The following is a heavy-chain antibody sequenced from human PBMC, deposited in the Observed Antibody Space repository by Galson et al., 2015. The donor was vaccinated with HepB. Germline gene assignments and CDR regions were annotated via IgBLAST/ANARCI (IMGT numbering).Heavy chain of an antibody. J-gene: IGHJ2*01. CDR1: GFTFRNYG. D-gene: IGHD1-26*01. V-gene: IGHV3-33*01. Sequence: SLRLSCAASGFTFRNYGMDWVRQAPGKGLEWVAIIWYDGSNSYYTDSVKGRFTISRDNSKNALFLQMNSLRAEDTAVYYCARVRGNYPNWNFDLWGRGTLVTVSS. CDR3: ARVRGNYPNWNFDL. CDR2: IWYDGSNS.